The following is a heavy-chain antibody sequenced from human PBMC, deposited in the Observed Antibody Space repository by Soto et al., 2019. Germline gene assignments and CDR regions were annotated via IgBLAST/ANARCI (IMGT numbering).Heavy chain of an antibody. D-gene: IGHD3-10*01. CDR3: ARVLRGEGYYGSGSEFDY. J-gene: IGHJ4*02. Sequence: ASVKVSCKASGYTFTSYGISWVRQAPGQGLEWMGWISAYNGNTNYAQKLQGRVTMTTDTSTSTAYMELRSLRSDDTAVYYCARVLRGEGYYGSGSEFDYWGQGTLVTVSS. CDR2: ISAYNGNT. CDR1: GYTFTSYG. V-gene: IGHV1-18*01.